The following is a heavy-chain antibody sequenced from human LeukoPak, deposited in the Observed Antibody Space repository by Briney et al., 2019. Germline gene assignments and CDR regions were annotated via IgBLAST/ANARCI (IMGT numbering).Heavy chain of an antibody. D-gene: IGHD3-3*01. Sequence: SETLSLTCTVSGGSINSYQWTWIRQPPGKGLEWIGYIFNSGSTNRNPSLKSRVTISVDTSKNQFSLKLSSVTAADTAVYYCARVQFRYYDFWSGYYYDAFDIWGQGTMVTVSS. CDR2: IFNSGST. V-gene: IGHV4-59*01. J-gene: IGHJ3*02. CDR1: GGSINSYQ. CDR3: ARVQFRYYDFWSGYYYDAFDI.